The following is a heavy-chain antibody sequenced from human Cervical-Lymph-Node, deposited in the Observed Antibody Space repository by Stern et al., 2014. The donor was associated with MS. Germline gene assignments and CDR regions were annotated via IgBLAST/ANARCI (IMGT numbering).Heavy chain of an antibody. CDR3: AKADCSGGRCYVDY. D-gene: IGHD2-15*01. CDR1: GFTFRNYA. CDR2: ISYDGGKE. V-gene: IGHV3-30*18. J-gene: IGHJ4*02. Sequence: MQLVESGGGVVQPGRSLRLSCAASGFTFRNYAMHWVRQAPGKGLEWVAVISYDGGKEYYEDSVKGRFTVSRDTSKNTLSLQMNSLRVEDTAVYYCAKADCSGGRCYVDYWGQGTLVTVSS.